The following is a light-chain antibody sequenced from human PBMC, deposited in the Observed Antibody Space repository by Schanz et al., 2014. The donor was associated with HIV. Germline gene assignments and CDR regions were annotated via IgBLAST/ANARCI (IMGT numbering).Light chain of an antibody. J-gene: IGKJ1*01. CDR1: QRISNA. V-gene: IGKV1-17*01. CDR3: QQYSGYPWT. CDR2: VAS. Sequence: DIQMTQSPSSLSASVGDRVTLTCRASQRISNALNWYQQKSGKAPKLLIYVASSLQSGVPSRFSGSGSGTEFTLSISSLQPDDFATYHCQQYSGYPWTFGQGTKVEIK.